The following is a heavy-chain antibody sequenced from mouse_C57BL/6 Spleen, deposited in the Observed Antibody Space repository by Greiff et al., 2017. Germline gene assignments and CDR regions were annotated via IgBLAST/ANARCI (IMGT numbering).Heavy chain of an antibody. J-gene: IGHJ3*01. Sequence: QVQLKESGAELVRPGASVTLSCKASGYTFTDYEMHWVKQTPVHGLEWIGAIDPETGGTAYNQKFKGKAILTADKSSSTAYMELRSLTSEDSAVYYCTRPLDSAGYLFAYWGQGTLVTVSA. CDR2: IDPETGGT. V-gene: IGHV1-15*01. CDR1: GYTFTDYE. D-gene: IGHD3-2*02. CDR3: TRPLDSAGYLFAY.